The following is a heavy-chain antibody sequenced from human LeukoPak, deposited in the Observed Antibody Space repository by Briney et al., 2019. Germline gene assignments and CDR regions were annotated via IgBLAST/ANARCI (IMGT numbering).Heavy chain of an antibody. D-gene: IGHD2-21*01. CDR1: GFSLSAYE. Sequence: GGSLRLSCTGYGFSLSAYEFNWVRQAPGKGLEWISYINTGVGSAYYAGSVKGRSTISRDDANSAVHLEMNSLRDEDTAIYYCARETLGCGGDCFDYWGQGALVTVST. CDR3: ARETLGCGGDCFDY. CDR2: INTGVGSA. J-gene: IGHJ4*02. V-gene: IGHV3-48*03.